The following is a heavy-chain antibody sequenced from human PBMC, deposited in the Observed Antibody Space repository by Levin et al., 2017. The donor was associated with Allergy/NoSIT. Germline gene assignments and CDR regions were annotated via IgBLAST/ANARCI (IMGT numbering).Heavy chain of an antibody. V-gene: IGHV1-2*02. Sequence: GESLKISCRTSGYTFTAYYIHWVRQAPGQGLEWMGWINPNGGGTNYAQNFQGRVTMTRDTSISIAYMELSRLRPDDTAVYYCARDGYSSSWYFDFWGQGALVTVSS. J-gene: IGHJ4*02. CDR3: ARDGYSSSWYFDF. D-gene: IGHD6-13*01. CDR2: INPNGGGT. CDR1: GYTFTAYY.